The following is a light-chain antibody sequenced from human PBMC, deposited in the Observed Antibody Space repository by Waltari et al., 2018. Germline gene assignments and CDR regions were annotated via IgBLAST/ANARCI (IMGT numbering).Light chain of an antibody. Sequence: QSVLTQPPSVSGAPGQRVTISCTGSSSNIGAGYDVHWFQQLPGTAPKLLIYGNNKRPSGFPDRFSGSKSGTSASLAISGLQAEDEADYHCQSYDSSLSGAWVFGGGTKLTVL. CDR3: QSYDSSLSGAWV. J-gene: IGLJ3*02. CDR2: GNN. V-gene: IGLV1-40*01. CDR1: SSNIGAGYD.